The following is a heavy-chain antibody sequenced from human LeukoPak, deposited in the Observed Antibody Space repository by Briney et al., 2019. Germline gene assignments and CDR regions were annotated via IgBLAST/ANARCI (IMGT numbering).Heavy chain of an antibody. CDR2: IYSGGST. J-gene: IGHJ4*02. D-gene: IGHD1-1*01. CDR3: ARGQGWNDHYFDY. CDR1: GFTVSNNY. V-gene: IGHV3-53*01. Sequence: GGSLRLSCAASGFTVSNNYMSWVRQAPGKGLEWVSVIYSGGSTYYADSVKGRFTISRDNSKNTLYLQMNSLRAEDTAVYYCARGQGWNDHYFDYWGQGTLVTVSS.